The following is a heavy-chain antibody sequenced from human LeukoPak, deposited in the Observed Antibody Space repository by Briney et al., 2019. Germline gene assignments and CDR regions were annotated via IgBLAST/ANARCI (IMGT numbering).Heavy chain of an antibody. V-gene: IGHV4-59*01. J-gene: IGHJ4*02. CDR1: GGSISSYY. CDR3: ARREISSGYVYYFDY. D-gene: IGHD3-22*01. Sequence: SETLSLTSTVSGGSISSYYWSWIRQPPGKGLEWIGYIYYSGSTNYNPSLKSRVTISVDTSKNQFSLKLSSVTAADTAVYYCARREISSGYVYYFDYWGQGTLVTVSS. CDR2: IYYSGST.